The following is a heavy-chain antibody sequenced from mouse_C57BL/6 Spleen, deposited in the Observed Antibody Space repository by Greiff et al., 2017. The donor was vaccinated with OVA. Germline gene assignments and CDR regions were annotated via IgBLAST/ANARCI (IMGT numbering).Heavy chain of an antibody. CDR1: GYSITSGYY. J-gene: IGHJ2*01. D-gene: IGHD1-2*01. Sequence: EVQLQESGPGLVKPSQSLSLTCSVTGYSITSGYYWNWIRQFPGNKLEWMGYISYDGSNNYNPSLKNRISITRDTSKNQFFLKLNSVTTEDTATYYCAGYEHGDFDYWGQGTTLTVSS. CDR3: AGYEHGDFDY. CDR2: ISYDGSN. V-gene: IGHV3-6*01.